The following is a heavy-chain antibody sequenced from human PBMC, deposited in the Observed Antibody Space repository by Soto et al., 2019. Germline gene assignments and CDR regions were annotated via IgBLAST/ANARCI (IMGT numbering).Heavy chain of an antibody. D-gene: IGHD2-15*01. CDR3: AKGRPGYCSGGSCYTDYTFDY. CDR1: GFTFDDYA. Sequence: EVQLVESGGGLVQPGRSLRLSCAASGFTFDDYAMHWVRQAPGKGLEWVSGISWNSGSIGYADSVKGRFTISRDNAKNSLYLQMNSLRAEDKALYYCAKGRPGYCSGGSCYTDYTFDYWGQGTLVTVSS. CDR2: ISWNSGSI. V-gene: IGHV3-9*01. J-gene: IGHJ4*02.